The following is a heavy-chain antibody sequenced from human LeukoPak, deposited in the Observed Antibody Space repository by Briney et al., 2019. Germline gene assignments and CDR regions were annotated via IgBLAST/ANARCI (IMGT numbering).Heavy chain of an antibody. J-gene: IGHJ4*02. CDR2: ISAYNGNT. D-gene: IGHD3-22*01. CDR3: ARGATGITMIVVVPDFDY. V-gene: IGHV1-18*01. CDR1: GYTFTSYG. Sequence: ASVKVSCKASGYTFTSYGISWVRQAPGQGLEWMGWISAYNGNTNYAQKLQGRVTMTTDTSTSTAYMELRSLRSDDTAVYYCARGATGITMIVVVPDFDYWGQGTLVTVSS.